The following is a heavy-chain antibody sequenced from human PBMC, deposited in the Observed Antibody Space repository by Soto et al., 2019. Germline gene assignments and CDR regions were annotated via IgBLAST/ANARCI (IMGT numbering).Heavy chain of an antibody. J-gene: IGHJ6*02. D-gene: IGHD4-4*01. CDR2: ISVSSTHT. CDR3: ARHEQFYYYYYGMDV. Sequence: GGSLRLSCAGSGFTFSDYSMNWVRQAPGKGPEWVSSISVSSTHTYYRDSVKGRFTISADNSISTAYLQWSSLKASDTAMYYCARHEQFYYYYYGMDVWGQGTAVTVSS. V-gene: IGHV3-21*04. CDR1: GFTFSDYS.